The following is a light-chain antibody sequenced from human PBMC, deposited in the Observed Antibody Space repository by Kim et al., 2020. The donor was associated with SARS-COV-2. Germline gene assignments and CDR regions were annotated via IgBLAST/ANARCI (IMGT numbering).Light chain of an antibody. Sequence: GQSITISCTGTNSDIGAYNYVSWFQQHPGKAPELMIYRVSQRPSGVSNRFSGSKSGYTASLTISGLQVEDEADYYCISFTRAATWVFGGGTQLTVL. J-gene: IGLJ3*02. CDR2: RVS. V-gene: IGLV2-14*03. CDR3: ISFTRAATWV. CDR1: NSDIGAYNY.